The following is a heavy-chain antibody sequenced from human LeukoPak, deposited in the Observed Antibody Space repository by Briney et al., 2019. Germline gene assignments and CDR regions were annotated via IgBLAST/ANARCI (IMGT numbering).Heavy chain of an antibody. V-gene: IGHV1-69*13. CDR1: GGTFSSYA. J-gene: IGHJ5*02. CDR2: IIPIFGTA. Sequence: ASVKVSCKASGGTFSSYAISWVRQAPGQGLEWMGGIIPIFGTANYAQKFQGRVTITADESTSTAYMELSSLRSEDTAVYYCVRDQVPLSPFNWFDPWGQGTLVTVSS. CDR3: VRDQVPLSPFNWFDP.